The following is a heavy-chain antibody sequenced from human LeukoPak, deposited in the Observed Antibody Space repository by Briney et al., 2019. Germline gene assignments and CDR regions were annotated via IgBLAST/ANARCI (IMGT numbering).Heavy chain of an antibody. CDR1: GFIVSSNY. D-gene: IGHD2-15*01. CDR2: IYSGGST. Sequence: GGSLRLSCAASGFIVSSNYMSWVRQAPGKGLEWVSVIYSGGSTYYADSVKGRFTISRHNSKNTLYLQMNSLRAEDTAVYYCARYHCSGGSCYLDYWGQGTLVTVSS. J-gene: IGHJ4*02. V-gene: IGHV3-53*04. CDR3: ARYHCSGGSCYLDY.